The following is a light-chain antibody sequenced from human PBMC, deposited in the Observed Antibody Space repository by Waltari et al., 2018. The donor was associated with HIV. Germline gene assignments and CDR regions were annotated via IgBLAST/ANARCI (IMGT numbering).Light chain of an antibody. Sequence: EIVLTQSPGTLSLSPGERATLSCRASQSVNSDFLAWYQQKPGQAPRLLIQGASSRTTGIPDRFSGRGSGTDFTLTISRLEPEDFAVYYCQQYGNWPLTFGGGTKVEIQ. V-gene: IGKV3-20*01. CDR1: QSVNSDF. J-gene: IGKJ4*01. CDR3: QQYGNWPLT. CDR2: GAS.